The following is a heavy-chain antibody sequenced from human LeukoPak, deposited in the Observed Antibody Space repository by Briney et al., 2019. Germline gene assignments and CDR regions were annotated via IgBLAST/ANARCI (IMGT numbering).Heavy chain of an antibody. V-gene: IGHV3-30-3*01. CDR3: ARERPVLRFLEWPPLDV. CDR1: GFTFSSYA. J-gene: IGHJ6*02. CDR2: ISYDGSNK. Sequence: GGSLRLSCAASGFTFSSYAMHWVRQAPGKGLEWVAVISYDGSNKYYADSVKGRFTISRDNSKNTLYLQMNSLRAEDTAVYYCARERPVLRFLEWPPLDVWGQGTTVTVSS. D-gene: IGHD3-3*01.